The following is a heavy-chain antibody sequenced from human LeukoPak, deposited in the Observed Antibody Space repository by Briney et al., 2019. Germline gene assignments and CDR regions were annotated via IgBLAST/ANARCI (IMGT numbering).Heavy chain of an antibody. CDR1: GFTFSNAW. Sequence: GGSLRLSCAASGFTFSNAWMSWVRQAPGKGLEWVGRIKSKTDGGTTDYAAPVKGRFTITRDDSTNKLYLQLNSLKTEATAVYYCTTANLGEDYYDSSGYWGSEYWGQGTLVTVSS. V-gene: IGHV3-15*01. CDR2: IKSKTDGGTT. CDR3: TTANLGEDYYDSSGYWGSEY. D-gene: IGHD3-22*01. J-gene: IGHJ4*02.